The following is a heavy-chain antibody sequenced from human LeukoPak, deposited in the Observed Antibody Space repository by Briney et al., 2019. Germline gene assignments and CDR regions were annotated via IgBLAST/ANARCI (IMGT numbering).Heavy chain of an antibody. CDR3: ATTVVLAAILALAAFDI. Sequence: GESLKISCKGSGYSFTSYWIGWVRQMPGKGLEWMGIIYPGDSDTRYSPSFQGQVTISADKSISTAYLQWSSLKASDTAMYYCATTVVLAAILALAAFDIWGQGTMVTVSS. J-gene: IGHJ3*02. D-gene: IGHD2-2*02. CDR1: GYSFTSYW. V-gene: IGHV5-51*01. CDR2: IYPGDSDT.